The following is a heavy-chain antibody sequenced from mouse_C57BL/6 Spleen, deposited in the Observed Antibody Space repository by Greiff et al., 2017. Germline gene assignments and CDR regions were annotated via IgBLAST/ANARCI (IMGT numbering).Heavy chain of an antibody. CDR2: ISYDGSN. Sequence: EVQLVESGPGLVKPSQSLSLTCSVTGYSITSGYYWYWIRQFPGNKLEWMGYISYDGSNNYNPSLKNRISITRDTSKNQFFLKLNSVTTEDTATYYCARPYGNCDGWFAYWGQGTLVTVSA. D-gene: IGHD2-1*01. CDR1: GYSITSGYY. V-gene: IGHV3-6*01. CDR3: ARPYGNCDGWFAY. J-gene: IGHJ3*01.